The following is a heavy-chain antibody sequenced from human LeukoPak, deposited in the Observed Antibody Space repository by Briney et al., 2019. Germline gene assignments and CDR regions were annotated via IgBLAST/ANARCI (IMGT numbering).Heavy chain of an antibody. Sequence: SETLSLTCTVSGGSISSYYWTCILQPAGKGLECIGRMYASGGKNYNPSLKRRVTMSVDTSKNQFSLKLRSVTSADTAMYYGARALVPYYDILTGYYKHPIDAFYIWGQGTMVTVSS. CDR3: ARALVPYYDILTGYYKHPIDAFYI. CDR1: GGSISSYY. CDR2: MYASGGK. J-gene: IGHJ3*02. V-gene: IGHV4-4*07. D-gene: IGHD3-9*01.